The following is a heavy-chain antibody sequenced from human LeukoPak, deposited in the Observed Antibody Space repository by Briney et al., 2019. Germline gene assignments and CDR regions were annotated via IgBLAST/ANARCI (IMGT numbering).Heavy chain of an antibody. Sequence: GGSLRLSCAASGFTFSSYGMTWVRQAPGKGPEWVGRIKSKTDGGTTDYAAPVKGRFTISRDDSKNTLYLQMNSLKTEDTAVYYCTTGLIVVVPAAIADYWGQGTLVTVSS. CDR3: TTGLIVVVPAAIADY. J-gene: IGHJ4*02. CDR2: IKSKTDGGTT. D-gene: IGHD2-2*01. V-gene: IGHV3-15*01. CDR1: GFTFSSYG.